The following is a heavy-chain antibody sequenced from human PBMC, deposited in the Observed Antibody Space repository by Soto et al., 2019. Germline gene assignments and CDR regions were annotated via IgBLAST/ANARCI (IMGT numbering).Heavy chain of an antibody. CDR1: GFTFSNSG. CDR3: ATTTRGSYYIFDY. V-gene: IGHV1-58*01. CDR2: IVVDTGNT. D-gene: IGHD3-10*01. Sequence: SVKVSCKASGFTFSNSGVQWVRQARGQRLEWIGWIVVDTGNTNYAQKFQERVTITRDMSTSTACMELSSLRSEDTAIYYCATTTRGSYYIFDYWGQGTLVTVSS. J-gene: IGHJ4*02.